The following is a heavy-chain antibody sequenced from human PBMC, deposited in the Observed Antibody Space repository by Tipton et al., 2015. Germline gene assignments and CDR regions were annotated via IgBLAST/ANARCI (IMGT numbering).Heavy chain of an antibody. Sequence: TLSLTCAVSAYSISSDYYWGWIRQPPGKGLEWIGSISHSGNTYYNPSLKRRVTISLDTSKNQFSLTLNSLTAADTAVYYCARDLEHGMDVWGQGTTVTVSS. D-gene: IGHD5-24*01. J-gene: IGHJ6*02. CDR1: AYSISSDYY. CDR3: ARDLEHGMDV. V-gene: IGHV4-38-2*02. CDR2: ISHSGNT.